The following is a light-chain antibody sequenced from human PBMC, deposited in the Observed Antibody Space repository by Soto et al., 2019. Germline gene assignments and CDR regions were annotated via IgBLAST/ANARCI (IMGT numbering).Light chain of an antibody. V-gene: IGLV1-44*01. CDR3: AAWDDSLNGVV. J-gene: IGLJ2*01. CDR2: SSN. CDR1: SSNIGSNT. Sequence: QSVLTQPPSGSGTPGQRVTISCSGSSSNIGSNTVSWYQQLPGTAPKLLIYSSNQRPSGVPDRFSGSKSGTSASLAVSGLQSEDEADYYCAAWDDSLNGVVFGGGTKLTVL.